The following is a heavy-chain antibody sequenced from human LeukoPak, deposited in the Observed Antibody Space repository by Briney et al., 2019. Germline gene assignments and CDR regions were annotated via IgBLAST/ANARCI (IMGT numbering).Heavy chain of an antibody. D-gene: IGHD5-12*01. Sequence: SETLSLTCTVSGGSISSYYWSWIRQPPGKGLEWIGYIYYSGSTNYNPSLKSRVTISVDTSKNQFSLKLSSVTAADTAVYYCAREDVDIVATIFTGAFDIWGQGTMVTVSS. J-gene: IGHJ3*02. V-gene: IGHV4-59*01. CDR1: GGSISSYY. CDR2: IYYSGST. CDR3: AREDVDIVATIFTGAFDI.